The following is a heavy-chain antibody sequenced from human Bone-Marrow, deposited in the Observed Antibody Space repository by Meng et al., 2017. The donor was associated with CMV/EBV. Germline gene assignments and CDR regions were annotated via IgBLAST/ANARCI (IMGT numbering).Heavy chain of an antibody. D-gene: IGHD5-24*01. J-gene: IGHJ4*02. Sequence: GESLKISCAASGFAFSDYYMNWIRQAPGKGLEWVSYISSSGSTRYYADSVKGRFTISRDNAKNSLYLQMNSLRAEDTAIYYCGSLRTREWGQGTLATVSS. CDR3: GSLRTRE. CDR1: GFAFSDYY. CDR2: ISSSGSTR. V-gene: IGHV3-11*01.